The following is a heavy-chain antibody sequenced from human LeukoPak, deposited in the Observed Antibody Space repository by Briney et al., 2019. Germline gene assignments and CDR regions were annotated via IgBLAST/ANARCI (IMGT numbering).Heavy chain of an antibody. Sequence: GGSLRLSCAASGFTFSGYSMDWIRQAPGKGLEWVSSIGTSSTYIYYADSVRGRFTISRDNAKNSLYLQMNSLRADDTAVYYCARDPPSYNRNDMDPWGQGTLVTVSS. V-gene: IGHV3-21*01. D-gene: IGHD1-20*01. CDR3: ARDPPSYNRNDMDP. CDR2: IGTSSTYI. J-gene: IGHJ5*02. CDR1: GFTFSGYS.